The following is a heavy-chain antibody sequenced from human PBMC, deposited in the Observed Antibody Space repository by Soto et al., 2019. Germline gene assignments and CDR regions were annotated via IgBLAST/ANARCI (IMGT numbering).Heavy chain of an antibody. J-gene: IGHJ5*02. V-gene: IGHV3-33*01. D-gene: IGHD2-2*01. Sequence: QVQLVESGGGVVQPGRSLRLSCAASGFTFSSYGMHWVRQAPGKGLEWVAVIWYDGSNKYYADSVKGRFTISRDNSKNTLYLQMNSLRAEDTAVYYCARDGGRGYQLLGWFHPWGQGTLVTVSS. CDR3: ARDGGRGYQLLGWFHP. CDR2: IWYDGSNK. CDR1: GFTFSSYG.